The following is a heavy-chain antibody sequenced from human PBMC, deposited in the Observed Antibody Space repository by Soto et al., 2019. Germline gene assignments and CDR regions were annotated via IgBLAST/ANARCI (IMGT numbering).Heavy chain of an antibody. D-gene: IGHD4-4*01. CDR2: ITASGIT. J-gene: IGHJ6*02. CDR3: AKGQQLLNYTYYGLDV. V-gene: IGHV3-23*01. CDR1: GFTFSTYA. Sequence: GGSLRLSCAASGFTFSTYAMNWVRQSPGQGLEWVSTITASGITYQAESVQGRFTLSRDNSKNTLSLQMNSLRAEDTAVYDCAKGQQLLNYTYYGLDVWGQGTTVTSP.